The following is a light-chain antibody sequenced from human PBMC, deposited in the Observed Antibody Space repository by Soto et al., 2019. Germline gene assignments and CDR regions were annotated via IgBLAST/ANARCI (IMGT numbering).Light chain of an antibody. V-gene: IGKV3-11*01. J-gene: IGKJ5*01. Sequence: EIVLTQSPATLSLSPVERATLSCRASQSVSSYLAWYQQKPGQAPRLLIYGASNRATGIPARFSGSGSGTDFTLTISSLEPEDSAVYYCQQRSNWPRITFGQGTRLEIK. CDR1: QSVSSY. CDR2: GAS. CDR3: QQRSNWPRIT.